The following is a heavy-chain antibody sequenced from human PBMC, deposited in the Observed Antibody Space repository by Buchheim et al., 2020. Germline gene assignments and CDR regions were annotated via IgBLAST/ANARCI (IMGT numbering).Heavy chain of an antibody. V-gene: IGHV3-74*01. CDR3: ARDPAFDGVYDYYGMDV. Sequence: EVQLVESGGGLVQPGGSLRLSCAASGFTFSSYWMHWVRQAPGKGPVWVSRINSDGSTTSYAGSVKGRFTISRDNAKSTLYLQMNSLRAEDTAVYYCARDPAFDGVYDYYGMDVWGQGTT. J-gene: IGHJ6*02. CDR1: GFTFSSYW. D-gene: IGHD3-22*01. CDR2: INSDGSTT.